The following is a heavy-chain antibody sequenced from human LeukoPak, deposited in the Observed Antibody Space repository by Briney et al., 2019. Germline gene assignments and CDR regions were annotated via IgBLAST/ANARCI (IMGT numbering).Heavy chain of an antibody. CDR3: ARGRYDFWSGYYKAYYYYYMDV. D-gene: IGHD3-3*01. V-gene: IGHV4-34*01. CDR1: GGSISGYY. J-gene: IGHJ6*03. CDR2: INHSGST. Sequence: SEALSLTCTVSGGSISGYYWSWIRQPPGKGLEWIGEINHSGSTNYNPSLKSRVTISVDTSKNQFSLKLSSVTAADTAVYYCARGRYDFWSGYYKAYYYYYMDVWGKGTTVTVSS.